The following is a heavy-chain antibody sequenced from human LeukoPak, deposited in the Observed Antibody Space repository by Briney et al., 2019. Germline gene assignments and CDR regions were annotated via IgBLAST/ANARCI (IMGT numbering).Heavy chain of an antibody. J-gene: IGHJ3*02. D-gene: IGHD6-19*01. Sequence: SETLSLTCDVSGGSFNDYYWSWIRQAPGKGLEWIGEIRHSGSTNYNPSLKGRVTVSVDTSKNQFSLRLTSVTAADTAVYYCARRQMEGITVAAGAFDIWGQGTMVPVSS. CDR2: IRHSGST. CDR3: ARRQMEGITVAAGAFDI. V-gene: IGHV4-34*01. CDR1: GGSFNDYY.